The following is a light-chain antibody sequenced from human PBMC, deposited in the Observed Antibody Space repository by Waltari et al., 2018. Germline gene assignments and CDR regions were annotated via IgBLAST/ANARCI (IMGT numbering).Light chain of an antibody. CDR1: QGIRVD. CDR3: LQHNSYPFT. J-gene: IGKJ3*01. CDR2: AAS. Sequence: DIQMTQSPSSLSASVGDRVTITCRASQGIRVDLGCYQQKPGRAPKRLIYAASRLQSGVPSRFSGSGSGTEFTLTISSLEPEDFGTYYCLQHNSYPFTFGPGTKVDIK. V-gene: IGKV1-17*01.